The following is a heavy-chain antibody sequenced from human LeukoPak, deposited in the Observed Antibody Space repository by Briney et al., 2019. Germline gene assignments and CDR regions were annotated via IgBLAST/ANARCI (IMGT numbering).Heavy chain of an antibody. CDR2: IYYSGST. V-gene: IGHV4-59*01. J-gene: IGHJ4*02. Sequence: PSETLSLTCTVSGGSISSYYWSWIRQTPGKGLEWIGYIYYSGSTNFNPSLKSRVTISVDTSKNQFSLKMSSVTAEDTAFYYCAINGGGDSGYGNFDYWGQGTLVTVSS. CDR3: AINGGGDSGYGNFDY. D-gene: IGHD5-12*01. CDR1: GGSISSYY.